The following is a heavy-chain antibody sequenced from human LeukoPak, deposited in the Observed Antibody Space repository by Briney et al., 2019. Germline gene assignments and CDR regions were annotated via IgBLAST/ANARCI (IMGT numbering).Heavy chain of an antibody. J-gene: IGHJ4*02. Sequence: GGSLGLSCVSAGTIVSTNYMHWVHQAPGKGLESVSILYMDDNTYYADSVKGRFTISRDSSKKTLYLQMSSLRAEDTAVYYCVREDLGIEYWGQGTLVTVS. CDR3: VREDLGIEY. CDR1: GTIVSTNY. CDR2: LYMDDNT. V-gene: IGHV3-53*01. D-gene: IGHD3/OR15-3a*01.